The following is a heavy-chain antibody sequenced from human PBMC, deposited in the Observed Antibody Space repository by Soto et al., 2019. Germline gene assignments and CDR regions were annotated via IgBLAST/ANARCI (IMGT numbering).Heavy chain of an antibody. V-gene: IGHV3-7*01. J-gene: IGHJ4*02. CDR1: GFTFSSYW. CDR3: ARDICSGGSCYSYYFDY. D-gene: IGHD2-15*01. CDR2: IKQDGSEK. Sequence: GGSLRLSCAASGFTFSSYWMSWVRQAPGKGLEWVANIKQDGSEKYYVDSVKGRFTISRDNAKNSLYLQMNSLRAEDTAVYYCARDICSGGSCYSYYFDYWGQGTLVTVSS.